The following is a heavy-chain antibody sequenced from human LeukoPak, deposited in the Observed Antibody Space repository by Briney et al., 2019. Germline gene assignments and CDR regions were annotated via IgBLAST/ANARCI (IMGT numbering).Heavy chain of an antibody. CDR2: IGTAGDT. V-gene: IGHV3-13*01. J-gene: IGHJ4*02. CDR3: ARGVGVRGIRLFDY. CDR1: GFTFSSYD. D-gene: IGHD3-10*02. Sequence: PGGSLRLSCAASGFTFSSYDMYWVRQITGKGLEWVSAIGTAGDTYYPGSVKGRYTISRENAKNSLYLQMNSLRAGDTAVYYCARGVGVRGIRLFDYWGQGTLVTVSS.